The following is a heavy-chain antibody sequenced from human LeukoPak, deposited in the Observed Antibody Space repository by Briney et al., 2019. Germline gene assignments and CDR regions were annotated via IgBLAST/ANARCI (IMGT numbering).Heavy chain of an antibody. V-gene: IGHV2-5*02. Sequence: SGPTLVKPTQTLTLKCTFSGFSLSTSGVGVGWIRQPPGKALEWLALIYWDDDKRYSPSLKSRLTITKDTSKNQVVLTMTNMDPVDTATYYCAHGIVGVTPFDYWGPGTLVTVSS. CDR3: AHGIVGVTPFDY. D-gene: IGHD1-26*01. CDR1: GFSLSTSGVG. J-gene: IGHJ4*02. CDR2: IYWDDDK.